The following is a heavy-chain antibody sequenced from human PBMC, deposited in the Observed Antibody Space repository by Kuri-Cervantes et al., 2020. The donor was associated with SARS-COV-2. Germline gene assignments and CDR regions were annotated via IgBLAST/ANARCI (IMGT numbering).Heavy chain of an antibody. Sequence: GESLKIFCAASGFTVSSNYMSWVRQAPGKGLEWVSVIYSGGSTYYADSVKGRFTISRDNSKNTLYLQMNSLRAEDTAVYYCAKRTSTGEYSIPSGPLDYWGQGTLVTVSS. J-gene: IGHJ4*02. D-gene: IGHD6-6*01. CDR1: GFTVSSNY. CDR3: AKRTSTGEYSIPSGPLDY. V-gene: IGHV3-53*01. CDR2: IYSGGST.